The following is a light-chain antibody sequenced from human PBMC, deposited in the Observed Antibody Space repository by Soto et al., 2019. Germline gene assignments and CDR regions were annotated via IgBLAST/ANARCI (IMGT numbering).Light chain of an antibody. CDR1: SSNIGSNT. Sequence: QSVLTQPPSASGTPGQRVTISCSGSSSNIGSNTGNWYQQLPGTAPKLLIYSNNQRPSGVPDRFSGSKSGTSASLAISGLQSEDEADYYCAAWDDSLNGYVFGTGTKLTVL. CDR2: SNN. J-gene: IGLJ1*01. CDR3: AAWDDSLNGYV. V-gene: IGLV1-44*01.